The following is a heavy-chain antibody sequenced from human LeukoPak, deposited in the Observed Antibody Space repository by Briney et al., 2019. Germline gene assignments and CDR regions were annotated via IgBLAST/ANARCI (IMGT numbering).Heavy chain of an antibody. CDR2: MRYDGSDE. J-gene: IGHJ4*02. CDR1: GFTFSSYG. V-gene: IGHV3-30*02. Sequence: QPGGSLRLSCAASGFTFSSYGMHWVRQAPGKGLEWVAFMRYDGSDEQYADSVKGRFTISRDNSMNTLYLQMNSLRAEDTAVYFCAKDRNIGPATYYFDSWGQGALVTVSS. D-gene: IGHD2-2*01. CDR3: AKDRNIGPATYYFDS.